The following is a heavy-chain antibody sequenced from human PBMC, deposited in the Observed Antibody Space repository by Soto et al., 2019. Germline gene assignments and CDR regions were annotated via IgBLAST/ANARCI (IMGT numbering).Heavy chain of an antibody. V-gene: IGHV1-69*13. J-gene: IGHJ5*02. Sequence: SVKVSCKASGGTFSSYAISWVRQAPGQGLEWMGGIIPIFGTANYAQKFQGRVTITADESTSTAYMELSSLRSEDTAVYYCARGPVTGPWLDPWGQGTMLTVYS. CDR1: GGTFSSYA. CDR3: ARGPVTGPWLDP. CDR2: IIPIFGTA. D-gene: IGHD2-21*02.